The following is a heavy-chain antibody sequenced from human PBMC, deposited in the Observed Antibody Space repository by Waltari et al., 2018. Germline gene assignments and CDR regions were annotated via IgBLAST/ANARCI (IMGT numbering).Heavy chain of an antibody. CDR3: ARDLNYCSGGSCRDY. D-gene: IGHD2-15*01. V-gene: IGHV1-46*01. CDR2: SNPMGGRA. CDR1: GYTFTSYY. Sequence: QVQLVQSGAEVKKPGASVKVSCKASGYTFTSYYMHWVRQAPGQGLEWMGRSNPMGGRASYAKKFQGRVTMTRDTSTSTVYMELSSLRSEDTAVYYCARDLNYCSGGSCRDYWGQGTLVTVAS. J-gene: IGHJ4*02.